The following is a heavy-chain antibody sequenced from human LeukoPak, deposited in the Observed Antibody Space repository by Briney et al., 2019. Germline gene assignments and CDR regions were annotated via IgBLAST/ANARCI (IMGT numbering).Heavy chain of an antibody. CDR2: IYYTGST. CDR1: GGSISSYY. D-gene: IGHD5-24*01. J-gene: IGHJ6*02. CDR3: ARQDGLYYAMDV. V-gene: IGHV4-59*08. Sequence: SETLSLTCTVSGGSISSYYRSWIRQPPGKGLEWIGYIYYTGSTICNPSLKSRVTISVDSSKKQFSLTLSSVTAADTAVYYCARQDGLYYAMDVWGQGTTVTVSS.